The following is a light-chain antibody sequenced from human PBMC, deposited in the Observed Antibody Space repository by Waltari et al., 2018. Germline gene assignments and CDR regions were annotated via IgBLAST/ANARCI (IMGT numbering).Light chain of an antibody. V-gene: IGKV1-5*03. Sequence: ITCRASQSISFWLAWYQQKPGKAPKLLIDKASSLESGVPSRFSGSGSETEFTLTISSLQPDDFATYYCQQYNSYRTFGQGTKVEIK. CDR1: QSISFW. J-gene: IGKJ1*01. CDR3: QQYNSYRT. CDR2: KAS.